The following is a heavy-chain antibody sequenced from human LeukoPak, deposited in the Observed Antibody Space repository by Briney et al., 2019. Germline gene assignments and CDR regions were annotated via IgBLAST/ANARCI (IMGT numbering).Heavy chain of an antibody. CDR1: GYTFTSYA. J-gene: IGHJ6*03. V-gene: IGHV7-4-1*02. Sequence: ASVKVSCKASGYTFTSYAMNWVRQAPGQGLEWMGWINTNTGNPTYAQGFTGRFVFSLDTSVSTAYLQISSLKAEDTAVYYCARRGAGIRYFDWLFETYYYYMDVWGKGTTVTVSS. D-gene: IGHD3-9*01. CDR2: INTNTGNP. CDR3: ARRGAGIRYFDWLFETYYYYMDV.